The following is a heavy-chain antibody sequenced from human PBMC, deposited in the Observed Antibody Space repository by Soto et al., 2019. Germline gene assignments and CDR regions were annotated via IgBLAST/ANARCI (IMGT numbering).Heavy chain of an antibody. CDR3: AKDILFGETSYYYGMDV. D-gene: IGHD3-10*01. CDR2: ISWNSARI. Sequence: EVQLVESGVGLVQPGRSLRLSCGASGFTFEDYAMHWVRQAPGKGLEWVSGISWNSARIDYADSVKGRFTVSRDNAKNSLYLQINSLRAEDTALYFCAKDILFGETSYYYGMDVWGQGTTVTVSS. J-gene: IGHJ6*02. CDR1: GFTFEDYA. V-gene: IGHV3-9*01.